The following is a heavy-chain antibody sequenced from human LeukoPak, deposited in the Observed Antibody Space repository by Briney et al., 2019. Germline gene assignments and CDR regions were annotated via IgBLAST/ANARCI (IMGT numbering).Heavy chain of an antibody. CDR3: TKTGGPWD. J-gene: IGHJ4*02. Sequence: GGSLRLSCAASGFTVITSFMSWVRQAPGKGLEWVSVIYNNGTTYYADSVKGRFTISRDNPKNTLYLQMNTLRAEDTAVCYCTKTGGPWDWGQGTQVTVSS. CDR1: GFTVITSF. V-gene: IGHV3-53*01. CDR2: IYNNGTT. D-gene: IGHD7-27*01.